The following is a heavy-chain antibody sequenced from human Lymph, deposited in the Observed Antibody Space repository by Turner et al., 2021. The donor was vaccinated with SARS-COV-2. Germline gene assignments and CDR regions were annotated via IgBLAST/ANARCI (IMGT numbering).Heavy chain of an antibody. Sequence: VQLVQSGAEVQKPGASVKVSCKSPGYTFTSYDINWVRQATGQGLEWMGWMNPNSGNTGYAQKFQGRVTMTRNTSISTAYMELSSLRSEDTAVYYCARGRYSGGGMDVWGQGTTVTVSS. CDR2: MNPNSGNT. D-gene: IGHD1-26*01. CDR3: ARGRYSGGGMDV. J-gene: IGHJ6*02. CDR1: GYTFTSYD. V-gene: IGHV1-8*02.